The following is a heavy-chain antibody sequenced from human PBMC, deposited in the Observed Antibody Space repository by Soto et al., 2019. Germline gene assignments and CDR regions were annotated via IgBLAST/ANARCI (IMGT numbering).Heavy chain of an antibody. CDR1: GFTFHDYA. CDR3: AREVSGTSFDY. CDR2: TYTGGYT. J-gene: IGHJ4*02. D-gene: IGHD1-7*01. V-gene: IGHV3-53*01. Sequence: PGGSLRLSCATSGFTFHDYAMSWVRQAPGKGLEWVSVTYTGGYTYYADSVKGRFTISRDNSKNTLYLQMNSLRAEDTAVYYCAREVSGTSFDYWGQGTLVTVSS.